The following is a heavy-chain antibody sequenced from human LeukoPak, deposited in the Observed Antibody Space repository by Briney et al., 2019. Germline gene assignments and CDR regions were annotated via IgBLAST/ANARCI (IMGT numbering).Heavy chain of an antibody. V-gene: IGHV3-74*01. CDR3: ARVYYGSASYYHFDS. CDR1: GFTFSIHW. D-gene: IGHD3-10*01. Sequence: GGSLRLSSAASGFTFSIHWMHWVRQTPGKGLVWLSRIDRDGSSTTYADSVKGRFTISRDNAKNTLYLQMNSLRAEDTAVYYCARVYYGSASYYHFDSWGQGTLVTVSS. J-gene: IGHJ4*02. CDR2: IDRDGSST.